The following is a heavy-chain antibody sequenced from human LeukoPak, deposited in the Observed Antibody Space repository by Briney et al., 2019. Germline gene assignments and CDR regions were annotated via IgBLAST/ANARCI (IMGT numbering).Heavy chain of an antibody. CDR2: INSDGSST. V-gene: IGHV3-74*01. CDR3: ARDRQTRGFDY. Sequence: GGSLRLSSAASGFTFSSYWMHWVRQAPGKGLVWVSRINSDGSSTSYADSVKGRFTISRDNAKNSLFLQMNSLRVEDTAVYYCARDRQTRGFDYWGQGTLVTVSS. J-gene: IGHJ4*01. CDR1: GFTFSSYW.